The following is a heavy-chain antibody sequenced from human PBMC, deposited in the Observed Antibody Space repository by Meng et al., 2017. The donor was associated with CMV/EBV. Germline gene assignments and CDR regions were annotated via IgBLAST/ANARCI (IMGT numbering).Heavy chain of an antibody. D-gene: IGHD3-22*01. Sequence: QRQLQLGCVGLLKHLETLSITCAVYGGSFSGYYWSWIRQPPGKGLEWIGEINHSGSTNYNPSLQSRVTISVDTSKNQFSLKLSSVTAADTAVYYCARGGPNDSSGYYPYYFDYWGQGTLVTVSS. CDR3: ARGGPNDSSGYYPYYFDY. CDR1: GGSFSGYY. CDR2: INHSGST. V-gene: IGHV4-34*01. J-gene: IGHJ4*02.